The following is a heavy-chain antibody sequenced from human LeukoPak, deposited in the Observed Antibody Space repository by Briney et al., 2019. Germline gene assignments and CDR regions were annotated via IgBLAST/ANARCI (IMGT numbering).Heavy chain of an antibody. J-gene: IGHJ6*02. V-gene: IGHV3-9*01. CDR1: GFTFDDYA. D-gene: IGHD6-13*01. CDR2: ISWNSGSI. CDR3: AKDAYSSSWPYYYYYYGMDV. Sequence: PGRSLRLSCAASGFTFDDYAMHWVRHAPGKGLEWVSGISWNSGSIGYADSVKGRFTISRDNAKNSLYLQMNSLRAEDTALYYCAKDAYSSSWPYYYYYYGMDVWGQGTTVTVSS.